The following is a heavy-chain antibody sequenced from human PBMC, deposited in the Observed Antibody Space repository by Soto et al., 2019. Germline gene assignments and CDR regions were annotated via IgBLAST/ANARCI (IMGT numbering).Heavy chain of an antibody. CDR1: GFTFSSYW. CDR3: ARLSYGDYYLQH. D-gene: IGHD4-17*01. J-gene: IGHJ1*01. CDR2: IKQDGSEK. V-gene: IGHV3-7*03. Sequence: GGSLRLSCAASGFTFSSYWMSWVRQAPGRGLEWVANIKQDGSEKYYVDSVKGRFTISRDNAKNSLHLQMNSLRAEDTAVYYCARLSYGDYYLQHCGQGPLVTVSS.